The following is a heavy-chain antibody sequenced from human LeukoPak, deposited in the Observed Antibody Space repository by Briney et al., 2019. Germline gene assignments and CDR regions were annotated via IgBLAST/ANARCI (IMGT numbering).Heavy chain of an antibody. J-gene: IGHJ4*02. CDR3: ARHGYNSGCFGD. CDR1: GGSISSSSYY. Sequence: PSETLSLTCTVSGGSISSSSYYWGWIRQPPGKGLEWIGSMYYSGNTYYNPSLKSQVTISVDTSKNHFSLKLSSVTAADTAVYYCARHGYNSGCFGDWGQGTLVTVSS. D-gene: IGHD6-19*01. CDR2: MYYSGNT. V-gene: IGHV4-39*01.